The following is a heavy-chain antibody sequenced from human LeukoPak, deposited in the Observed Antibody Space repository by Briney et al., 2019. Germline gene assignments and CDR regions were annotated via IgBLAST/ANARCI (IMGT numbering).Heavy chain of an antibody. Sequence: GGSLRLSCAASGFTFSSYSMNWVRQAPGKGLEWVSYISSSSSTIYYADSVKGRFTISRDNAKNSLYLQMNSLRAEDTAVYYCARYDSSGYRPGYYYYGMDVWGQGTTVTVSS. CDR1: GFTFSSYS. D-gene: IGHD3-22*01. V-gene: IGHV3-48*04. J-gene: IGHJ6*02. CDR2: ISSSSSTI. CDR3: ARYDSSGYRPGYYYYGMDV.